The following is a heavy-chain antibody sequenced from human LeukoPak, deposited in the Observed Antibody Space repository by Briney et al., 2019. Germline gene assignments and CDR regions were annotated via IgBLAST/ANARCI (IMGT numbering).Heavy chain of an antibody. J-gene: IGHJ4*02. CDR1: GGSFSGYY. CDR2: INHSGST. D-gene: IGHD6-6*01. CDR3: ARGLLSSIAAPYFDY. V-gene: IGHV4-34*01. Sequence: KPSETLSLTCAGYGGSFSGYYWSWIRQPPGKGLEWIGEINHSGSTNYNPSLKSRVTISVDTSKNQFSLKLSSVTAADTAVYYCARGLLSSIAAPYFDYWGQGTLVTVSS.